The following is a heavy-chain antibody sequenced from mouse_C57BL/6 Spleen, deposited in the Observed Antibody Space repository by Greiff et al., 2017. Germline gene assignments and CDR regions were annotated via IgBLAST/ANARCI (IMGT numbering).Heavy chain of an antibody. J-gene: IGHJ2*01. CDR3: ALSWSRAGYFDY. CDR1: GYTFTNYW. V-gene: IGHV1-63*01. Sequence: QVQLQQSGAELVRPGTSVKMSCKASGYTFTNYWIGWAKQRPGHGLEWIGDIYPGGGYTNYNEKFKGKATLTADKSSSTAYMQFSSLTSEDYALYSSALSWSRAGYFDYWGRGTTLTVSS. CDR2: IYPGGGYT. D-gene: IGHD2-3*01.